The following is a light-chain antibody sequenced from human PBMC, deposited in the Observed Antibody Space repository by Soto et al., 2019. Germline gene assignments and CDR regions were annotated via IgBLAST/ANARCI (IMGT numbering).Light chain of an antibody. J-gene: IGLJ1*01. V-gene: IGLV1-40*01. CDR3: QSYDSSLSGYV. CDR1: SSNIGAGYD. CDR2: GNS. Sequence: QSVLTQPPSASGAPGQRVTISCTGSSSNIGAGYDVHWYQQLPGTAPKLLIYGNSNRPSGVPDRFSGSKSGTSASLAITGLHAEDEADYYCQSYDSSLSGYVFGTGTKVTVL.